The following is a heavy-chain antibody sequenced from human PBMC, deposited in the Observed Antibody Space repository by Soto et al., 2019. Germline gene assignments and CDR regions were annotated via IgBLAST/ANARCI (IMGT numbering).Heavy chain of an antibody. CDR2: INSDGTTT. Sequence: GGSLRLSCAASGFTFNNFWMYWVRQTPEKGLVCVSGINSDGTTTIYADSVKGRFTISRDNAKNTLYLQMNSLTVEDTAIYYCVRDIRWGQGTLVTSPQ. CDR1: GFTFNNFW. CDR3: VRDIR. V-gene: IGHV3-74*01. J-gene: IGHJ4*02.